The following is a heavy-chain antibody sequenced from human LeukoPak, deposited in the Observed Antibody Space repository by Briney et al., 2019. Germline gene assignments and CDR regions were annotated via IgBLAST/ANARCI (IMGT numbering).Heavy chain of an antibody. CDR3: ARASHDYGDYSHFDY. D-gene: IGHD4-17*01. CDR2: INHSGST. V-gene: IGHV4-34*01. CDR1: GGSFSGYY. J-gene: IGHJ4*02. Sequence: SETLSLTCAVYGGSFSGYYWSWIRQPPGKGLEWIGEINHSGSTNYNPSLKSRVTIAVDKSKNQFFLKLSSVTAADPAVYYCARASHDYGDYSHFDYWGQGTLVTVSS.